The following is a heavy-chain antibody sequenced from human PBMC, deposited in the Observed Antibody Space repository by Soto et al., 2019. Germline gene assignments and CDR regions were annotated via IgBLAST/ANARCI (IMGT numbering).Heavy chain of an antibody. Sequence: GASVKVSCKASGYTFTSYDINWVRQATGQGLEWMGWMNPNSGNTGYAQKFQGRVTMTRNTSISTAYMELSSLRSEDTAVYYCARGPEYSYYYYMDVWGKGTTVTVSS. V-gene: IGHV1-8*01. J-gene: IGHJ6*03. CDR2: MNPNSGNT. CDR1: GYTFTSYD. CDR3: ARGPEYSYYYYMDV. D-gene: IGHD2-15*01.